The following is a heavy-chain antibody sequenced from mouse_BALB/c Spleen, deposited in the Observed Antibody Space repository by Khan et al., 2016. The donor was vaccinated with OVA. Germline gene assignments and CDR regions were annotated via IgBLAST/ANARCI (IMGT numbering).Heavy chain of an antibody. J-gene: IGHJ3*01. CDR2: ISTYYGNI. CDR3: TKGGISEFTY. V-gene: IGHV1S137*01. CDR1: GYTFADSG. D-gene: IGHD1-1*02. Sequence: QVQLQQSGPEPVRPGASVKISCKGSGYTFADSGMHWVRQSHAKSLEWIGVISTYYGNIKYNQKFEGRDTMTGDKSSSTAYLELARLTSEDSAVYFCTKGGISEFTYWGQGTLVTVSA.